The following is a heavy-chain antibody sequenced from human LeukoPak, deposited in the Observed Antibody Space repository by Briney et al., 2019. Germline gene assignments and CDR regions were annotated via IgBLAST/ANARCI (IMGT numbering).Heavy chain of an antibody. D-gene: IGHD5-12*01. V-gene: IGHV1-2*02. CDR3: ARTGYSGYDPAIDY. CDR2: INPNSGGT. CDR1: GYTFTGYY. J-gene: IGHJ4*02. Sequence: APVKVSCKASGYTFTGYYMHWVRQAPGQGLEWMGWINPNSGGTNYAQKFQGRVTMTRDTSISTAYMELSRLRSDDTAVYYCARTGYSGYDPAIDYWGQGTLVTVSS.